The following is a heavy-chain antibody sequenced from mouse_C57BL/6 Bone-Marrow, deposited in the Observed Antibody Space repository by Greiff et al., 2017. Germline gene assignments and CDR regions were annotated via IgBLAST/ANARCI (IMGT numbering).Heavy chain of an antibody. V-gene: IGHV1-80*01. CDR3: ARLYYAWFAY. D-gene: IGHD1-1*02. CDR1: GYAFSSYW. J-gene: IGHJ3*01. Sequence: QVQLQQSGAELVKPGASVKISCKASGYAFSSYWMNWVKQRPGKGLEWIGQIYPGDGDTNYNGKFKGKATLTADKSSSTACMQLSSLTSEESAVSFGARLYYAWFAYWGQGTLVTVSA. CDR2: IYPGDGDT.